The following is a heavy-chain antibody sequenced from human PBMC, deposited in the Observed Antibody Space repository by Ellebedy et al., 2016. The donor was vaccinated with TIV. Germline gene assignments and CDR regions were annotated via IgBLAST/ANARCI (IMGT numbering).Heavy chain of an antibody. Sequence: GGSLRLSCTASGFTFSNYAMHWVRQAPGKGLEWVSSISGSGGSTYYADSVKGRFTISRDNSKNTLYLQMNSLRAEDTAVYYCAKDRPGGWELGLIAFDIWGQGTMVTVSS. J-gene: IGHJ3*02. D-gene: IGHD1-26*01. CDR1: GFTFSNYA. V-gene: IGHV3-23*01. CDR2: ISGSGGST. CDR3: AKDRPGGWELGLIAFDI.